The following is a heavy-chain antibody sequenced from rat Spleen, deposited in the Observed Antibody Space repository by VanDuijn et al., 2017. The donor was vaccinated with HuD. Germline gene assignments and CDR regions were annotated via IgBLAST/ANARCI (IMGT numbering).Heavy chain of an antibody. CDR1: GFTFSDYY. Sequence: EVQLVESDGGLVQPGRSLKLSCAASGFTFSDYYMAWVRQAPTKGLEWVATINNDGSSTYYRDAVKGRFTISRDNAKSTLYLQMNSLRSEDTATYYCTRDGYYYDAWGQGVMVTVSS. V-gene: IGHV5-29*01. CDR3: TRDGYYYDA. D-gene: IGHD1-12*03. CDR2: INNDGSST. J-gene: IGHJ2*01.